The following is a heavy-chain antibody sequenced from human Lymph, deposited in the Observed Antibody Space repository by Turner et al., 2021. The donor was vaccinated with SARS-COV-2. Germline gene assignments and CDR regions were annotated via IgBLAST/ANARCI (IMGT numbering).Heavy chain of an antibody. Sequence: QVQLVQSGAEVKKPAASVKVSCKASGYTFAINGISWVRQGPEQGLEWIGWKSTYNSNTNCAQKRQGRVTMTTVTTTSTAYMELRSLRSDDTAVDYWAVDGMNYELRWKAYYYYGMDVWGQGTTVTVSS. CDR2: KSTYNSNT. V-gene: IGHV1-18*01. CDR3: AVDGMNYELRWKAYYYYGMDV. CDR1: GYTFAING. J-gene: IGHJ6*02. D-gene: IGHD6-19*01.